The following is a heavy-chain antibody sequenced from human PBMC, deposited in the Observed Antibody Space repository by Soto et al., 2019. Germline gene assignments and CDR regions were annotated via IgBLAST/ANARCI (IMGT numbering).Heavy chain of an antibody. Sequence: SRTLSLACRVSGDSVASITGSWDRIRPSPSRGLEWLGRTYFRSKWYNDYAVSVKSRIIINPDTSNNQFSLQLNSVTPEDTAVYFCANGTNTADITTSPFDPSRPVRMVTVSS. D-gene: IGHD2-2*01. J-gene: IGHJ5*02. CDR1: GDSVASITGS. V-gene: IGHV6-1*01. CDR3: ANGTNTADITTSPFDP. CDR2: TYFRSKWYN.